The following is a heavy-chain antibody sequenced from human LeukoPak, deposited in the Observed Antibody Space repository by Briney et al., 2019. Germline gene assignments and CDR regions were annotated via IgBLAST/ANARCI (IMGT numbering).Heavy chain of an antibody. V-gene: IGHV3-11*04. CDR1: GFTFSDYY. CDR3: AKDLHAAFDI. CDR2: ISSSGSTI. Sequence: GGSLRLSCAASGFTFSDYYMSWIRQAPGKGLEWVSYISSSGSTIYYADSVKGRFTISRDNSKNTLYLQMNSLRAEDTAVYYCAKDLHAAFDIWGQGTMVTVSS. J-gene: IGHJ3*02.